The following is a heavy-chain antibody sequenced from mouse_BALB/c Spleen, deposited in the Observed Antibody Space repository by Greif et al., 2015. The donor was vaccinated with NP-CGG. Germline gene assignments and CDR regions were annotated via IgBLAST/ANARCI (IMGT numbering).Heavy chain of an antibody. J-gene: IGHJ4*01. CDR2: IWGGGST. CDR1: GFSLTDYG. V-gene: IGHV2-6-5*01. Sequence: VQLQQSGPGLVAPSQSLSITCTVSGFSLTDYGVSWIRQPPGKGLEWLGVIWGGGSTYYNSALKSRLSISKDNSKSQVFLKMNSLQTDDTAMYYCAKHEDYDYYAMDYWGQGTSVTVSS. CDR3: AKHEDYDYYAMDY. D-gene: IGHD2-4*01.